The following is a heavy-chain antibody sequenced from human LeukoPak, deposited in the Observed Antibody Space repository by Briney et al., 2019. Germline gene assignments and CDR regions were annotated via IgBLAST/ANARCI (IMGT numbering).Heavy chain of an antibody. Sequence: PGRSLRLSCAASGFTFSSYAMHWVRQAPGKGLEWVAVISYDGSNKYYADSVKGRFTISRDNSKNTLYLQMNSLRAEDTAVYYCAKDHPGDYDNPLYYFDYWGQGTLVTVSS. CDR2: ISYDGSNK. J-gene: IGHJ4*02. D-gene: IGHD3-9*01. V-gene: IGHV3-30-3*01. CDR1: GFTFSSYA. CDR3: AKDHPGDYDNPLYYFDY.